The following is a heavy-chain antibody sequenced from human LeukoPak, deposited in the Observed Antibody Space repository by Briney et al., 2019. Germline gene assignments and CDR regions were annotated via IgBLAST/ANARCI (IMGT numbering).Heavy chain of an antibody. D-gene: IGHD6-19*01. CDR1: GGSISSDY. CDR3: ARDGGPVAPANYFDC. V-gene: IGHV4-59*01. J-gene: IGHJ4*02. CDR2: IYYSGST. Sequence: SETLSLTCTVSGGSISSDYWDWIRQPPGKGLEWIGYIYYSGSTNYNPSLKSRATISVDTSKNQFSLKLSSVTAADTAVYYCARDGGPVAPANYFDCWGQGTLVTVSS.